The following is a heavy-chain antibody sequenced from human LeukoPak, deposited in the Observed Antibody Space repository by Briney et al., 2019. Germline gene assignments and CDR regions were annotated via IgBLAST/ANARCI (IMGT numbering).Heavy chain of an antibody. CDR1: GGSFSGYY. CDR3: ARVTSYYYGSGSKFDP. Sequence: SETLSLTCAVYGGSFSGYYWSWIRQPPGKGLEWIGEINHSGSTNYNPSLKSRVTISVDTSKNQFSLKLSSVTAADTAVYYCARVTSYYYGSGSKFDPWGQGTLVTVSS. J-gene: IGHJ5*02. CDR2: INHSGST. D-gene: IGHD3-10*01. V-gene: IGHV4-34*01.